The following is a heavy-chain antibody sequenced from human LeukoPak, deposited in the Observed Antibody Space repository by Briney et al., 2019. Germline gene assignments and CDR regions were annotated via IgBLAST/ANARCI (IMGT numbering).Heavy chain of an antibody. CDR3: ARDLGGAAAETR. D-gene: IGHD6-13*01. V-gene: IGHV3-21*01. CDR1: GFTFSSYS. Sequence: GGSLRLSCAASGFTFSSYSMNWVRQAPGKGLEWVSSISSSSSYIYYADSVKGRFTISRDNAKNTLYLQMNSLRIEDTAVYYCARDLGGAAAETRGGQGTLVTVSS. J-gene: IGHJ4*02. CDR2: ISSSSSYI.